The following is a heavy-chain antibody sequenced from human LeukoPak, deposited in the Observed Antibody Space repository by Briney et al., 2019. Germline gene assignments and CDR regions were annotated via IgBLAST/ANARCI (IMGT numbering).Heavy chain of an antibody. CDR2: MNPNSGNT. V-gene: IGHV1-8*02. CDR3: ARMGTVTREHGY. D-gene: IGHD4-17*01. J-gene: IGHJ4*02. Sequence: ASVKVSCKASGYTFTSYGINWVRQATGQGLEWMGWMNPNSGNTGYAQKFQGRVTMTRNTSISTAYMELSSLRSEDTAVYYCARMGTVTREHGYWGQGTLVTVSS. CDR1: GYTFTSYG.